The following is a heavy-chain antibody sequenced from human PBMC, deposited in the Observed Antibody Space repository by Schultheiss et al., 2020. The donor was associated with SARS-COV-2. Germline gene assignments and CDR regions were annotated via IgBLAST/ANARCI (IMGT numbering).Heavy chain of an antibody. V-gene: IGHV4-34*01. Sequence: SETLSLTCAVYGGSFSGYYWSWIRQPPGKGLEWIGEINHSGSTNYNPSLKSRVTISVDTSKNQFSLKLSSVTAADTAVYYCARQLGYCSSTSCYGNWFDPWGQGTLVTVSS. CDR3: ARQLGYCSSTSCYGNWFDP. CDR1: GGSFSGYY. D-gene: IGHD2-2*01. CDR2: INHSGST. J-gene: IGHJ5*02.